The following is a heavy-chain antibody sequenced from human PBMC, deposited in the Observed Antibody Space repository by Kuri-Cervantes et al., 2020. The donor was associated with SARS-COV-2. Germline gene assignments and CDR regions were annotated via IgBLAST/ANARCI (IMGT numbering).Heavy chain of an antibody. Sequence: SETLSLTCTVSGGSISSGDYYWSWIRQPPGKGLEWIGYIYYTGSTYYIPSLKSRLSISLDTSKNQFSLKLSSVTAADTAVYYCAREYWGPGYYYMDVWGKGTTVTV. CDR3: AREYWGPGYYYMDV. J-gene: IGHJ6*03. CDR1: GGSISSGDYY. D-gene: IGHD3-16*01. V-gene: IGHV4-30-4*02. CDR2: IYYTGST.